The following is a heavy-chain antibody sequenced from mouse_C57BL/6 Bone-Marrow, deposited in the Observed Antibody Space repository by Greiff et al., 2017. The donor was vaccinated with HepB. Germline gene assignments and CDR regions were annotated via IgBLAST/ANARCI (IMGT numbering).Heavy chain of an antibody. D-gene: IGHD4-1*01. Sequence: EVKLVESGGGLVQPGGSMKLSCVASGFTFSNYWMNWVRQSPEKGLEWVAQIRLKSDNYATHYAESVKGRFTISRDDSKSSVYLQMNNLRAEDTGIYYCTTGTNFDVWGTGTTVTVSS. CDR1: GFTFSNYW. CDR2: IRLKSDNYAT. V-gene: IGHV6-3*01. CDR3: TTGTNFDV. J-gene: IGHJ1*03.